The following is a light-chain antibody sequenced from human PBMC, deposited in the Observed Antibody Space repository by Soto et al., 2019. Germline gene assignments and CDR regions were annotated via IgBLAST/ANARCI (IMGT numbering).Light chain of an antibody. CDR1: RSVLYKSNNKNH. CDR3: QQYYNWPPIT. CDR2: WAF. J-gene: IGKJ5*01. Sequence: DMVMTQSPDSLAVSLGERATMNCKCSRSVLYKSNNKNHLAWYQQKPGQPPKLLIYWAFTRESGVPDRFSGSGSGTEFTLTISSLQSEDFAVYYCQQYYNWPPITFGQGTRLEIK. V-gene: IGKV4-1*01.